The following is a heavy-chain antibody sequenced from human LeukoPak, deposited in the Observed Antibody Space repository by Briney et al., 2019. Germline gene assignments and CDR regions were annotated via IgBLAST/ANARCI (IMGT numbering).Heavy chain of an antibody. D-gene: IGHD3-22*01. CDR2: IYYSGST. V-gene: IGHV4-39*01. Sequence: PSETLSLPCTVSGDSNSNSSYYWGWIRQPPGKGLEWIGSIYYSGSTYYNPSLKSRVTISVDTSKNQFSLKLSPVTAADTAVYYCARHLAKNYYDGSCYYFFDYWGQGTLVTVSS. J-gene: IGHJ4*02. CDR3: ARHLAKNYYDGSCYYFFDY. CDR1: GDSNSNSSYY.